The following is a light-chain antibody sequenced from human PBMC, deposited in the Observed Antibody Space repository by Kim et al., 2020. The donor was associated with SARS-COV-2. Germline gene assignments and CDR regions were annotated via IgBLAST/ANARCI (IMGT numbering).Light chain of an antibody. CDR2: DAS. CDR1: QSVSSD. CDR3: QQYKNWPPWT. Sequence: EIVMTQSPATLSVSPGERATLSCRASQSVSSDLAWYQQKPGQAPRLLIYDASTRATGIPARISGSGSGTEFTLTISSLQSEDFAVYYCQQYKNWPPWTFGQGTKLDIK. V-gene: IGKV3-15*01. J-gene: IGKJ1*01.